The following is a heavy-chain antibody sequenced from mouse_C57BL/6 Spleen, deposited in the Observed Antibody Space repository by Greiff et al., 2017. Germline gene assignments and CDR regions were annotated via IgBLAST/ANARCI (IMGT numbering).Heavy chain of an antibody. CDR2: ISNGGGST. Sequence: EVQLQESGGGLVQPGGSLKLSCAASGFTFSDYYMYWVRQTPEKRLEWVAYISNGGGSTYYPDTVKGRFTISRDNAKNTLYLQMSRLKSEDTAMYYCARQLRLRGAMDYWGQGTSVTVSS. D-gene: IGHD3-2*02. J-gene: IGHJ4*01. V-gene: IGHV5-12*01. CDR3: ARQLRLRGAMDY. CDR1: GFTFSDYY.